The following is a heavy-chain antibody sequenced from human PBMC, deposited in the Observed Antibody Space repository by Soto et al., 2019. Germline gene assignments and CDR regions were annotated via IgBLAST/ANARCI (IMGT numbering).Heavy chain of an antibody. Sequence: GGSLRLSCAASGFTFNSYNMNWVRQAPGRGLEWVSSISSSSSYIYYADLVKGRFTTSRDNRKNSLYLQMNSLRAEDTAVHYCAKGGGVWYGNGFDYWGEGTLVTVSS. CDR3: AKGGGVWYGNGFDY. D-gene: IGHD6-19*01. V-gene: IGHV3-21*04. CDR1: GFTFNSYN. J-gene: IGHJ4*02. CDR2: ISSSSSYI.